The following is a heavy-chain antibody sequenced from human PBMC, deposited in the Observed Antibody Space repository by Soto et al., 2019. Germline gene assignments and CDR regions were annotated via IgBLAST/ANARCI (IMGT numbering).Heavy chain of an antibody. J-gene: IGHJ2*01. Sequence: QVQLVESGGGVVLPGRSLRLSCAASGFTFSNYGLHWVRQAPGKGLEWVAVIFYDGSKTYYVDSVKGRFTISRDNSKSTLYLQMNSLRAEDTAVYYCARDIASRYFDLWGRGTLLIVSS. CDR1: GFTFSNYG. CDR3: ARDIASRYFDL. CDR2: IFYDGSKT. V-gene: IGHV3-33*01. D-gene: IGHD3-16*02.